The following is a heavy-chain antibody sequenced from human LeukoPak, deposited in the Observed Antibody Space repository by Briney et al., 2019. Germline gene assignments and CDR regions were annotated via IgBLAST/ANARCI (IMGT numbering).Heavy chain of an antibody. D-gene: IGHD3-10*01. V-gene: IGHV3-30*18. CDR2: ISYDGNNK. Sequence: GGSLRLSCAASGFTFQSYWMHWVRQAPGKGLEWVAGISYDGNNKYYAESVKGRFTISRDNSKNTLYLQMNSLRDEDTAVYYCAKDWVVRGVISYWGQGTLVTVSS. J-gene: IGHJ4*02. CDR1: GFTFQSYW. CDR3: AKDWVVRGVISY.